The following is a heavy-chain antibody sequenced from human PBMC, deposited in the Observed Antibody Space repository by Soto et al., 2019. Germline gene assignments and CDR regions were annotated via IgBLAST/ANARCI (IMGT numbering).Heavy chain of an antibody. CDR2: INSDGSST. CDR1: GFTFSSYW. CDR3: ARGQAAAGTSDY. D-gene: IGHD6-13*01. V-gene: IGHV3-74*01. Sequence: GGSLRLSCAVSGFTFSSYWMHWVRQAPGKGLVWVSRINSDGSSTSYADSVKGRFTTSRDNAKNTLYLQMNSLRAEDTAVYYCARGQAAAGTSDYWGQGTLVTVSS. J-gene: IGHJ4*02.